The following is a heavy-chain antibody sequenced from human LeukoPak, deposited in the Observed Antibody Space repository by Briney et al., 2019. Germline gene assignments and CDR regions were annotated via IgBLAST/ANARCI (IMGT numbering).Heavy chain of an antibody. Sequence: GGSLRLSCAASGFTFSSYAMHWVRQAPGKGLEWLAVISYDGSNKYYADSVKGRFTISRDNSKNTLYLQMNSLRAEDTAVYYCARGKRITIRYYYYMDVWGKGTTVTVSS. CDR1: GFTFSSYA. CDR3: ARGKRITIRYYYYMDV. J-gene: IGHJ6*03. CDR2: ISYDGSNK. V-gene: IGHV3-30*04. D-gene: IGHD3-3*01.